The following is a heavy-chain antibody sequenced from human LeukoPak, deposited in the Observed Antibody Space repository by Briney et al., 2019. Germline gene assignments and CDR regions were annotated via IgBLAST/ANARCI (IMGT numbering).Heavy chain of an antibody. V-gene: IGHV3-23*01. D-gene: IGHD3-10*01. Sequence: PGGSLRLSCAASGFTFSNYAMNWVRQAPGKGLEWVSAISGSGSSTYYADSVKGRFTISRDNSKNTLFLQMNSLRAADTAVYYCAKDHDYYASGPIWGQGTMVTVSS. CDR1: GFTFSNYA. CDR2: ISGSGSST. J-gene: IGHJ3*02. CDR3: AKDHDYYASGPI.